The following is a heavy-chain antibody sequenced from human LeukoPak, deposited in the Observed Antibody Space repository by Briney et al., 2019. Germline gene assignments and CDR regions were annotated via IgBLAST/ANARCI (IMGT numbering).Heavy chain of an antibody. D-gene: IGHD3-10*01. Sequence: SETLSLTCTVSGGSISSYYWSWIRQPPGKGLEWIGYVSYSGSTSYSPSLKSRVTMSEDRSKNQFSLKLSSVTAADTAIYYCARSSYYCFDSWGQGTLVTVSS. V-gene: IGHV4-59*08. CDR2: VSYSGST. CDR1: GGSISSYY. J-gene: IGHJ4*02. CDR3: ARSSYYCFDS.